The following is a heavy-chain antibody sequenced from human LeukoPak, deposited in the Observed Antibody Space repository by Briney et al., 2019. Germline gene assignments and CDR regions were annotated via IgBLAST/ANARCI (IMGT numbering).Heavy chain of an antibody. CDR2: INHSGST. J-gene: IGHJ6*03. CDR1: GGSFSAYY. V-gene: IGHV4-34*01. Sequence: PSETLSLTCAVYGGSFSAYYWSWIRQPPGKGLEWIGEINHSGSTNYNPSLKSRVTISVDTSKNQFSLKLSSVTAADTAVYYCARASSGWSQGYYYYYMDVWGKGTTVTISS. D-gene: IGHD6-19*01. CDR3: ARASSGWSQGYYYYYMDV.